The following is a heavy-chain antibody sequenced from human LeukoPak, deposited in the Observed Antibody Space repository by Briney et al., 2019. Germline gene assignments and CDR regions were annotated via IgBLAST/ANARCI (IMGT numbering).Heavy chain of an antibody. CDR3: ARFLTVAVVPQRVDC. Sequence: PGGSLRLSCAASGFTFSSYEMNWVRQAPGKGLEWVSYISSSGSTIYYADSVKGRFTISRDNAKNSLYLQMNSLRAEDTAVYYCARFLTVAVVPQRVDCWGQGTLVTVSS. D-gene: IGHD6-19*01. CDR2: ISSSGSTI. CDR1: GFTFSSYE. J-gene: IGHJ4*02. V-gene: IGHV3-48*03.